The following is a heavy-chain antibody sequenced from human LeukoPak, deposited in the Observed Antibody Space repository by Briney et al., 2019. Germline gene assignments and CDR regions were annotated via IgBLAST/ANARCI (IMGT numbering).Heavy chain of an antibody. CDR1: GFTFSSYA. Sequence: GGSLRLSCAASGFTFSSYAMSWVRQAPGKGLEWVSAISGSGGSTYYADSVKGRFTISRDNSKNTLYLQMNSLRAEDTAVYYCTTGDYGDIFDYWGQGTLVTVSS. J-gene: IGHJ4*02. CDR2: ISGSGGST. V-gene: IGHV3-23*01. D-gene: IGHD4-17*01. CDR3: TTGDYGDIFDY.